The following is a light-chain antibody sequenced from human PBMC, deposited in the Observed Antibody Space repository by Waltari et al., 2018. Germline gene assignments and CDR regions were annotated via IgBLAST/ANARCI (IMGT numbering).Light chain of an antibody. J-gene: IGLJ2*01. CDR2: EGS. CDR1: SSDVGSHNL. Sequence: QSALTQPASVSGSPGQSITISCTGTSSDVGSHNLVSWYQHHPGKAPKFVIYEGSKRASGVCNRFAGSKSGNTASLTISGLQAEDEGDYYCCSYAGSNTFNVVFGGGTKLTVL. V-gene: IGLV2-23*03. CDR3: CSYAGSNTFNVV.